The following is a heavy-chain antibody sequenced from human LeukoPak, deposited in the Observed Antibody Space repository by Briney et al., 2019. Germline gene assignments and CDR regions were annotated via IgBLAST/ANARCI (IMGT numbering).Heavy chain of an antibody. V-gene: IGHV4-59*01. D-gene: IGHD3-10*01. J-gene: IGHJ6*02. CDR3: ARDQAITMVRGVISPYYYYYGMDV. CDR1: GGSISSYY. Sequence: ETLSLTCTVSGGSISSYYWSWIRQPPGKGLEWIGYIYYSGSTNYNPSLKSRVTISVDTSKNQFSLKLSSVTAADTAVYYCARDQAITMVRGVISPYYYYYGMDVWGHGTTVTVSS. CDR2: IYYSGST.